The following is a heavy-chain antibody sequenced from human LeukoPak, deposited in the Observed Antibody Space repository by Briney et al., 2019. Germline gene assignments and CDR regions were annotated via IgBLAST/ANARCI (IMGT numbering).Heavy chain of an antibody. CDR2: ISYDGSKK. CDR3: AKPYDSSLYTNLDY. D-gene: IGHD3-22*01. V-gene: IGHV3-30-3*02. J-gene: IGHJ4*02. Sequence: PGRSLKLSCVAPGFTFSTYAMHWVRQAPGKGLEWVTVISYDGSKKYYADSVKGRFTISRDNSKNTLYLQVDSLRPEDTAVYYCAKPYDSSLYTNLDYWGQGTLVTVSS. CDR1: GFTFSTYA.